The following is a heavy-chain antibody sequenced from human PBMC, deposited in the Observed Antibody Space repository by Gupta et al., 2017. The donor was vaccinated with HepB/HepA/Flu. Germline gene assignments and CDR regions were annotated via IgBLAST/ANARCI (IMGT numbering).Heavy chain of an antibody. J-gene: IGHJ4*02. D-gene: IGHD3-9*01. CDR3: ARDAFTDRGYDILTGYYA. CDR2: ISYDGSNK. CDR1: GFTFSSYA. V-gene: IGHV3-30-3*01. Sequence: QVQLVESGGGVVQPGRSLRLSCAASGFTFSSYAMHWVRQAPGKGLEWVAVISYDGSNKYYADSVKGRFTISRDNSKNTLYLQMNSLRAEDTAVYYCARDAFTDRGYDILTGYYAWGQGTLVTVSS.